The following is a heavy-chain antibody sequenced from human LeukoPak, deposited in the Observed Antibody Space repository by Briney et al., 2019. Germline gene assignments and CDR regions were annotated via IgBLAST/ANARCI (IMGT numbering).Heavy chain of an antibody. CDR2: ISSGSATI. CDR1: GFSFSSYT. Sequence: PGGSLRLSCAASGFSFSSYTMNWVRQAPGKGLEWVSYISSGSATIYYADSVKGRFTISRDNAKNSLYLQMNSLRAEDTAVYYCTREFHDPLTGDTYYYYYMDVWGKGTTVTVSS. V-gene: IGHV3-48*04. D-gene: IGHD3-9*01. CDR3: TREFHDPLTGDTYYYYYMDV. J-gene: IGHJ6*03.